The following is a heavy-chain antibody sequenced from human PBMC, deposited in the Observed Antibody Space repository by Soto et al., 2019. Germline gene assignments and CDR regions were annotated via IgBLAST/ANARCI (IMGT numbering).Heavy chain of an antibody. Sequence: GASVKLSCKASGYTFTSYDINWVRQATGQGLEWMGWMNPNSGNTGYAQKFQGRVTMTRNTSISTAYMELSSLRSEDTAVYYCARDRGPSSGYYPYWFDPWGQGTLVTVSS. V-gene: IGHV1-8*01. CDR3: ARDRGPSSGYYPYWFDP. CDR1: GYTFTSYD. CDR2: MNPNSGNT. J-gene: IGHJ5*02. D-gene: IGHD3-22*01.